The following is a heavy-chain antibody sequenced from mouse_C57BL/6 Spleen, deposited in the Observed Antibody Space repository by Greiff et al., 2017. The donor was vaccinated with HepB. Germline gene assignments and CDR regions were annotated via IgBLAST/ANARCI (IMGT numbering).Heavy chain of an antibody. J-gene: IGHJ3*01. Sequence: QVQLQQPGAELVKPGASVKMSCKASGYTFTSYWITWVKQRPGQGLEWIGDIYPGSGSTNYNEKFKSKATLTVDTSSSTAYMQLSSLTSEDSAVYYCASYYDYDVGFAYWGQGTLVTVSA. V-gene: IGHV1-55*01. D-gene: IGHD2-4*01. CDR1: GYTFTSYW. CDR2: IYPGSGST. CDR3: ASYYDYDVGFAY.